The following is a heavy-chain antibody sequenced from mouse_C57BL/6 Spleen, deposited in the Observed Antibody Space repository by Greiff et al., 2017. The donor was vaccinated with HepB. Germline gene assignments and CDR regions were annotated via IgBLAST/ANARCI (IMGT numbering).Heavy chain of an antibody. CDR1: GYTFTDYY. D-gene: IGHD3-2*02. Sequence: QVQLKQSGAELVRPGASVKLSCKASGYTFTDYYINWVKQRPGQGLEWIARIYPGSGNTYYNEKFKGKATLTAEKSSSTAYMQLSSLTSEDSAVYFCARRETAQATWDYWGQGTTLTVSS. CDR3: ARRETAQATWDY. J-gene: IGHJ2*01. CDR2: IYPGSGNT. V-gene: IGHV1-76*01.